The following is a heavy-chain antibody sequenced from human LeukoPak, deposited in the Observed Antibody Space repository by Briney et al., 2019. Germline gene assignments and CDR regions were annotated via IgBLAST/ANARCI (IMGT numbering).Heavy chain of an antibody. D-gene: IGHD2-8*01. J-gene: IGHJ3*02. CDR3: ARDPATLPVLGAFDI. CDR2: ISSSSSTI. Sequence: PGGSLRLSCAASGFTFSDYYMSWIRQAPGKGLEWVSYISSSSSTIYYADSVKGRFTISRDNAKNSLYLQMNSLRAEDTAVYYCARDPATLPVLGAFDIWGQGTMVTVSS. CDR1: GFTFSDYY. V-gene: IGHV3-11*04.